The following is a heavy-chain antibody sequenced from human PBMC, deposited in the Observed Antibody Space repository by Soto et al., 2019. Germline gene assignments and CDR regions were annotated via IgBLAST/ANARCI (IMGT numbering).Heavy chain of an antibody. CDR1: GYTFTGYY. V-gene: IGHV1-2*02. J-gene: IGHJ4*02. CDR2: INPHSGGT. Sequence: QVQLVQSGAEVKKPGASVKVSCKASGYTFTGYYMHWVRQAPGQGLEWMGWINPHSGGTNYAQKFQGGVTMTRDTSISTAYMELSRLRSDDTAVYYCARDTSLNYDSSGYSYWGQGTLVTVSS. CDR3: ARDTSLNYDSSGYSY. D-gene: IGHD3-22*01.